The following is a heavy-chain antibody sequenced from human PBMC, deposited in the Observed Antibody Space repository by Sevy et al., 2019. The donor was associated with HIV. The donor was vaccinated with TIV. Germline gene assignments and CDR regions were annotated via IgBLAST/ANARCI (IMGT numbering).Heavy chain of an antibody. V-gene: IGHV3-33*01. CDR2: IWYGGSNK. CDR3: ARDAYYDSSGPWFDP. Sequence: GGSLRLSCAASGFTFSSYGMHWVRQAPGKGLEWVAVIWYGGSNKYYADSVKGRFTISRDNSKNTLYLQMNSLRAEDTAVYYCARDAYYDSSGPWFDPWGQGTLVTVSS. CDR1: GFTFSSYG. D-gene: IGHD3-22*01. J-gene: IGHJ5*02.